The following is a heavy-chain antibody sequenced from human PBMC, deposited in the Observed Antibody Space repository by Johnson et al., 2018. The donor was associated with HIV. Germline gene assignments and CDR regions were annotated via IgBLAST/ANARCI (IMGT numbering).Heavy chain of an antibody. V-gene: IGHV3-30*04. Sequence: QVQLVESGGGAVQPGRSLRLSCAASGFTFSTHAVHWVRQAPGKGLEWVAVISSQGSTSYYADSVKGRFTISRDNSKNTLYLQMNSLRADDTALYYCARERGGAFDIWGQGTMVTVSS. CDR3: ARERGGAFDI. J-gene: IGHJ3*02. CDR1: GFTFSTHA. CDR2: ISSQGSTS.